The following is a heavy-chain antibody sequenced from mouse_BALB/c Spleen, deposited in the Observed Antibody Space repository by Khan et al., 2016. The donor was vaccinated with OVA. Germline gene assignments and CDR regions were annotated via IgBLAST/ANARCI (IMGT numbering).Heavy chain of an antibody. V-gene: IGHV9-3-1*01. CDR1: GYTFTNYG. CDR3: ARHPYVSYTLDY. D-gene: IGHD1-1*01. Sequence: QIQLVQSGPELKKPGETVKISCKASGYTFTNYGMNWVKQSPGKALKWMGWINTYTGEPTYADDFKGRFAFSLETSASTAYLQINNLKNEDTATYFCARHPYVSYTLDYWGQGTSVTVSS. CDR2: INTYTGEP. J-gene: IGHJ4*01.